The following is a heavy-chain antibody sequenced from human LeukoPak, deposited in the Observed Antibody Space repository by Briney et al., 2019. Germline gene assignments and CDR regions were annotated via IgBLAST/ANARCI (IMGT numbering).Heavy chain of an antibody. J-gene: IGHJ6*02. V-gene: IGHV1-3*01. Sequence: ASVKVSCKASGYTFTSYTVHWVRQAPGQRLAWMGWINPGYGYTKYSQKFQGRVSITRDTPASTAYMELSSLKSEDTAVYYCARLGWHGDITATIEYYYYGMDVWGQGTTVTVSS. CDR1: GYTFTSYT. D-gene: IGHD4-17*01. CDR3: ARLGWHGDITATIEYYYYGMDV. CDR2: INPGYGYT.